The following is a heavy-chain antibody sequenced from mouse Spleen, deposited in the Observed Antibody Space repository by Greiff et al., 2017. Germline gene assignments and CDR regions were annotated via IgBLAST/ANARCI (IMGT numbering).Heavy chain of an antibody. Sequence: EVQGVESGGGLVQPGGSLKLSCATSGFTFSDYYMYWVRQTPEKRLEWVAYISNGGGSTYYPDTVKGRFTISRDNAKNTLYLQMSRLKSEDTAMYYCASGAGHYYAMDYWGQGTSVTVSS. CDR3: ASGAGHYYAMDY. V-gene: IGHV5-12*02. D-gene: IGHD4-1*01. J-gene: IGHJ4*01. CDR2: ISNGGGST. CDR1: GFTFSDYY.